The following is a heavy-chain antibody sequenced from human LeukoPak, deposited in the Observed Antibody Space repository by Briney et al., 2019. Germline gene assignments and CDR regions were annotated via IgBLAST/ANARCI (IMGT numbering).Heavy chain of an antibody. V-gene: IGHV1-2*02. Sequence: GASVKVSCKTSGYIFTGYYIHWARQAPGQGLEWMGWINPNSGGTKYAQKFQGRVTMTSDTSITTAYMDLSRLRSDDTAVYYCVSFVVVASTRVNWGQGTLLTVSS. CDR2: INPNSGGT. J-gene: IGHJ4*02. D-gene: IGHD2-21*02. CDR1: GYIFTGYY. CDR3: VSFVVVASTRVN.